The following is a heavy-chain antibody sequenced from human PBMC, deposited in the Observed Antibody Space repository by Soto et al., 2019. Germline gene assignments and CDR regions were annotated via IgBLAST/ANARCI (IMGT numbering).Heavy chain of an antibody. V-gene: IGHV4-4*02. J-gene: IGHJ6*02. CDR1: GGSISSSNW. CDR2: IYHSGST. Sequence: QVQLQESGPGLVKPSGTLSLTCAVSGGSISSSNWWSWVRQPPGKGLEWVGEIYHSGSTNYNPSLKSRVTISVHESKTPFSLRLSSVTAADTAVYYCARAGYSLTSNDYYDYGMDVWGRETTVTVSS. D-gene: IGHD5-18*01. CDR3: ARAGYSLTSNDYYDYGMDV.